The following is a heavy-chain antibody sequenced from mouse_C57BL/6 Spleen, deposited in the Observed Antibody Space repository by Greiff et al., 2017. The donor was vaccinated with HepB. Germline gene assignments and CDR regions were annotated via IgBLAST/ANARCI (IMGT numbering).Heavy chain of an antibody. J-gene: IGHJ4*01. CDR1: GYSITSGYY. CDR2: ISYDGSN. D-gene: IGHD2-5*01. V-gene: IGHV3-6*01. CDR3: ARRSYSNYADYYTLDY. Sequence: DVQLQESGPGLVKPSQSLSLTCSVTGYSITSGYYWNWIRQFPGNKLEWMGYISYDGSNNYNPTLKNRISITRDTSKNQFFMKLNSVTTEDTATYYCARRSYSNYADYYTLDYWGQGTSVTVSS.